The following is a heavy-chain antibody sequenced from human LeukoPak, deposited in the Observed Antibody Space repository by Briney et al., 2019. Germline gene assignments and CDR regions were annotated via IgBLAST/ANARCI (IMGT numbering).Heavy chain of an antibody. Sequence: SETLSLTCTVSGGSFSGSSSCWGWIRQRPGKGPEWIGSIYYSGSTYSSPSRKSRVTTTVDTSKIRFYLRLRTVTAAATAVYSCARSTLTTQYYFDFGGERTRVTLST. J-gene: IGHJ4*02. D-gene: IGHD4-17*01. CDR2: IYYSGST. CDR1: GGSFSGSSSC. V-gene: IGHV4-39*02. CDR3: ARSTLTTQYYFDF.